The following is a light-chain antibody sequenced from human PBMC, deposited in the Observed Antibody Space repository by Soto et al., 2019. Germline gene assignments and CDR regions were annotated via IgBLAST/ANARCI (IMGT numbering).Light chain of an antibody. CDR3: QQYITYLS. CDR1: QSISRW. Sequence: DIQMTQSPSNLTGSVGNRVTISCRASQSISRWLAWYQQKPGKAPTLLIYHASSLESGVPSRFSGSGSGTEFTLTICILQPDDVATYYCQQYITYLSFGQGTKVAIK. J-gene: IGKJ1*01. CDR2: HAS. V-gene: IGKV1-5*01.